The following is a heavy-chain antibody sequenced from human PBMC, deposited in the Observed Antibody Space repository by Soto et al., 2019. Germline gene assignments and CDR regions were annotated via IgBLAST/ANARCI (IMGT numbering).Heavy chain of an antibody. CDR3: AKDLDFWYFDL. CDR1: GFTFSSYA. J-gene: IGHJ2*01. CDR2: ISGSGGST. V-gene: IGHV3-23*01. Sequence: EVQLLESGGDLVQPGGSLRLSCAASGFTFSSYAMSWVRQAPGKGLEWVSSISGSGGSTSYADSVKGRFTISRDNPKNTLYLQINTLRAEDTAVYYCAKDLDFWYFDLWGRGTLVSVS.